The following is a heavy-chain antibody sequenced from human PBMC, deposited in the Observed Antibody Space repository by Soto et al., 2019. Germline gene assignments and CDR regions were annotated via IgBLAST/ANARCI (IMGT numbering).Heavy chain of an antibody. CDR1: GFTFSSYA. CDR3: ARGGYTSYFDP. CDR2: ITGSGGNT. Sequence: GGSLRLSCAASGFTFSSYAMSWVRQAPGKGLEWVSSITGSGGNTHYADSVKGRFTISRDNSKNTIYLQMSSLRADDTAVYFCARGGYTSYFDPWGQGTLVTVSS. J-gene: IGHJ4*02. D-gene: IGHD5-18*01. V-gene: IGHV3-23*01.